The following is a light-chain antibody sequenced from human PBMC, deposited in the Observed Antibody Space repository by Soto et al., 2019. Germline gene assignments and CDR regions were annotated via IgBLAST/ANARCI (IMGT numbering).Light chain of an antibody. J-gene: IGKJ3*01. Sequence: EIALTQSPGTLSLSPGERATLSCRASQSVSPYLAWYQHKPGQAPRLLIHGASSRATGIPDRFSGSGSGTDFTLTISRLEPEDFAVYFCQQYGSSPPVTFGPGTKVD. CDR3: QQYGSSPPVT. V-gene: IGKV3-20*01. CDR1: QSVSPY. CDR2: GAS.